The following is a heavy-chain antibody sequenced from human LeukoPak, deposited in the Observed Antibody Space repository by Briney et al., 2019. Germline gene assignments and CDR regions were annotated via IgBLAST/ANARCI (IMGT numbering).Heavy chain of an antibody. Sequence: SETLSLTCTVSGGSISSYYWSWIRQPPGKGLEWIGYIYYSGSTNYNPSLKSRVTISVDTSKNQFSLKLSSVTAADTAVYYCARVEWGVVIWFDPWGQGTLVTVSS. CDR2: IYYSGST. CDR3: ARVEWGVVIWFDP. CDR1: GGSISSYY. V-gene: IGHV4-59*01. J-gene: IGHJ5*02. D-gene: IGHD3-16*01.